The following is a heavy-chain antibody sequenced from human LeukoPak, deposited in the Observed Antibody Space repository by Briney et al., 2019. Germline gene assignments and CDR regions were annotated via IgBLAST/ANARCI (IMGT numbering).Heavy chain of an antibody. CDR3: ASQDVANRRYYDSSGYSKEYFQH. J-gene: IGHJ1*01. D-gene: IGHD3-22*01. CDR1: GFTFSSYE. CDR2: ISSSGSTI. Sequence: GGSLRLSCAASGFTFSSYEMNWVRQAPGKGLEWVSYISSSGSTIYYADSVKGRFTISRDNAKNSLYLQMNSLRAEDTAVYYCASQDVANRRYYDSSGYSKEYFQHWGQGTLVTVSS. V-gene: IGHV3-48*03.